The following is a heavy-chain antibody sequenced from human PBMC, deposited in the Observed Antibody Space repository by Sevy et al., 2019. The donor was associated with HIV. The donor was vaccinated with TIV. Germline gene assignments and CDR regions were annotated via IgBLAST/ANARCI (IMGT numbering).Heavy chain of an antibody. Sequence: GGSLRLSCAASGLTFSSYWMTWVRQAPGKGLEWVANINQGGSQEYYVDSVKGRFTISRDNAKNSLYLQINSLRAEDTAVYYCATILPAGVRAEYFQHWGQGTLVTVSS. D-gene: IGHD2-2*01. CDR3: ATILPAGVRAEYFQH. CDR2: INQGGSQE. J-gene: IGHJ1*01. V-gene: IGHV3-7*01. CDR1: GLTFSSYW.